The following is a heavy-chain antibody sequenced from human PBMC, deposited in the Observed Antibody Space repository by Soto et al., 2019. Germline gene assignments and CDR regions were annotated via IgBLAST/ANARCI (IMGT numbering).Heavy chain of an antibody. CDR2: ISSSSSYI. V-gene: IGHV3-21*01. CDR1: GFTFSSYS. J-gene: IGHJ4*02. Sequence: GGSLRLSCAASGFTFSSYSMNWVRQAPGKGLEWVSSISSSSSYIYYADSVKGRFTISRDNAKNSLYLQMNSLRAEDTAVYYCARGAPRSSGWYGFSDFDYWGQGTLVTVSS. CDR3: ARGAPRSSGWYGFSDFDY. D-gene: IGHD6-19*01.